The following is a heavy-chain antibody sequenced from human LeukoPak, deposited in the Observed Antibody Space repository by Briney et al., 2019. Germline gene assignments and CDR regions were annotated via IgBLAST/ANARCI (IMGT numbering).Heavy chain of an antibody. CDR2: ISGSGGST. V-gene: IGHV3-23*01. J-gene: IGHJ6*02. CDR1: GFIFSSYW. D-gene: IGHD5-18*01. CDR3: AKVIGYSYGSYYYGMDV. Sequence: GRSLRLSCAASGFIFSSYWMSWVRQAPGKGLEWVSAISGSGGSTYYADSVKGRFTISRDNSKNTLYLQMNSLRAEDTAVYYCAKVIGYSYGSYYYGMDVWGQGTTVTVSS.